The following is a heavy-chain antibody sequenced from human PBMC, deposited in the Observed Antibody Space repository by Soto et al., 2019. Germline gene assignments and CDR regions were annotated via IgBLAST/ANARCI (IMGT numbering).Heavy chain of an antibody. CDR3: ARVGRRINYYYYGMDV. CDR2: IYPGDSDT. V-gene: IGHV5-51*01. Sequence: GESLKISCKGSGYSFTSYWIGWVRQMPGKGLEWMGIIYPGDSDTRYSPSFQGQVTISADKSISTAYLQWSSLKASDTAMYYCARVGRRINYYYYGMDVWGQGTTVTVSS. J-gene: IGHJ6*02. CDR1: GYSFTSYW. D-gene: IGHD3-16*01.